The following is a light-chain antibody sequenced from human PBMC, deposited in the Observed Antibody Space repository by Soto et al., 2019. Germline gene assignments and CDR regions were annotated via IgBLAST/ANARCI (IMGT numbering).Light chain of an antibody. J-gene: IGLJ3*02. CDR3: CSYAGSGTWV. Sequence: QSVLTQPASVSGSPGQSITLSCTGTSSDVGSYNLVSWYQQHPGKAPKLMIYEATKRPSGVSYRFSGSQSGNTASLTISGLQAEDEADYYCCSYAGSGTWVFGGGTKVTVL. CDR1: SSDVGSYNL. CDR2: EAT. V-gene: IGLV2-23*01.